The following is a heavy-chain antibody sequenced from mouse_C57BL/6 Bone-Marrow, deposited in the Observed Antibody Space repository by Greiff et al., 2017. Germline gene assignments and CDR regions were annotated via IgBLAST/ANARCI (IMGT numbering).Heavy chain of an antibody. CDR1: GFTFSDYY. CDR2: INYDGSST. J-gene: IGHJ2*01. D-gene: IGHD3-3*01. Sequence: EVMLVESEGGLVQPGSSMKLSCTASGFTFSDYYMAWVRQVPEKGLEWVANINYDGSSTYYLDSLKSRFIISRDNAKNILYLQMSSLKSEDTATYYCARGLGDYWGQGTTLTVSS. CDR3: ARGLGDY. V-gene: IGHV5-16*01.